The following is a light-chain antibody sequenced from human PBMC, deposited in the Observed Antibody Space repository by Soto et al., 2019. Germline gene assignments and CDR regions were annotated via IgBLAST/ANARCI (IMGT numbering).Light chain of an antibody. J-gene: IGLJ3*02. CDR1: SSNIGAGYD. CDR3: QSYDSGLRV. CDR2: GNS. Sequence: QSALTQPPSVSGAPGQRVTISCTGSSSNIGAGYDVHWYQQLPGTAPKLLIYGNSNRPSGVPDRFSGSKSGTSASLAITGLQAEDEADYYCQSYDSGLRVFGGGTKVTVL. V-gene: IGLV1-40*01.